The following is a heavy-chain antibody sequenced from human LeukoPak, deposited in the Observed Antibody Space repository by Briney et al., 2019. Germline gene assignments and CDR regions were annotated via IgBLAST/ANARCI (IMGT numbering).Heavy chain of an antibody. Sequence: GGSLRLSCAASGFTFSSYAMSWVRQAPGKGLEWVSVIYSGGSTYYADSVKGRFTISRDNSKNTLYLQMNSLRAEDTAVYYCAGMAPYYYYGMDVWGQGTTVTVSS. CDR3: AGMAPYYYYGMDV. V-gene: IGHV3-66*01. CDR1: GFTFSSYA. D-gene: IGHD5-24*01. CDR2: IYSGGST. J-gene: IGHJ6*02.